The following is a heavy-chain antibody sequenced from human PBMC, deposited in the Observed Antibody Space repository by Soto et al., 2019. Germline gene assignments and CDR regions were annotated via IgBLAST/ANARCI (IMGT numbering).Heavy chain of an antibody. V-gene: IGHV1-46*01. D-gene: IGHD2-21*01. CDR3: ASRVLCDMDV. CDR1: GDTFTTNF. Sequence: QEQLVQSGAEVKEPGASLKVSCKASGDTFTTNFIHWVRQAPGQGLEWMGRINPNSGATLYAQEFQGRPTLTTDTSTSTVSLDLTGLKPEDSAVYYCASRVLCDMDVWGQGTTVTVSS. CDR2: INPNSGAT. J-gene: IGHJ6*02.